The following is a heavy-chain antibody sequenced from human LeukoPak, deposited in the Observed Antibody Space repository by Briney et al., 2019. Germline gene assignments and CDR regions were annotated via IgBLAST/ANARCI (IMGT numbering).Heavy chain of an antibody. J-gene: IGHJ6*03. CDR1: GDPISSYY. Sequence: SETLSLTCTVSGDPISSYYWSWIRQPPGKGLEWIGHIYHSGSTNYNPSLKSRVTISVDTSKKRFSLKLRSVTAADTAVYYCARTTTVRGTYYMDIWGKGTTVTVSS. CDR2: IYHSGST. D-gene: IGHD3-10*01. CDR3: ARTTTVRGTYYMDI. V-gene: IGHV4-59*12.